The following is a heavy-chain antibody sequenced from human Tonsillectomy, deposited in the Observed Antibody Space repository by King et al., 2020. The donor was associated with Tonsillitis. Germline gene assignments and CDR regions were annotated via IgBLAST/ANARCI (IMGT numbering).Heavy chain of an antibody. Sequence: VQLVESGAEVKKPGASVKVSCKASDYTFISYGITWVRQAPGQGLEWMGWFSAYNGNTNYAQKLQGRVTMTTNTSTSTAYMELRSLRSDDTAVYYCARAGEGQWLAIDYWGQGTLVTVSS. V-gene: IGHV1-18*04. D-gene: IGHD6-19*01. CDR3: ARAGEGQWLAIDY. CDR1: DYTFISYG. CDR2: FSAYNGNT. J-gene: IGHJ4*02.